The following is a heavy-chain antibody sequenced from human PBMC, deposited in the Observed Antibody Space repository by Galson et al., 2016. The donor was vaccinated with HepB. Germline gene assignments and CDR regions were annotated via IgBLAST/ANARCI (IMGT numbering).Heavy chain of an antibody. D-gene: IGHD3-10*01. V-gene: IGHV1-18*01. CDR3: ARGGFLGVNAMDI. CDR1: GYTFTRSS. CDR2: ISADNANT. J-gene: IGHJ6*02. Sequence: SVKVSCKASGYTFTRSSFTWVRQAPGQGLEWMGWISADNANTNYAQKFRDRVTMTTDTSTSTASMELRSLISDDTAVCYCARGGFLGVNAMDIWGQGTTVTFSS.